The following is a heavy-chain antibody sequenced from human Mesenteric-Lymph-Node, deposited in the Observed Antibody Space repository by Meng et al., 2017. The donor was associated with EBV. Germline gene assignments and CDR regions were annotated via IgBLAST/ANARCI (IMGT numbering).Heavy chain of an antibody. CDR2: IDPTGNT. CDR3: SIWDTGALQNY. CDR1: GASFSGHY. D-gene: IGHD5-18*01. V-gene: IGHV4-34*01. J-gene: IGHJ4*02. Sequence: NLREWGAGMLNPSETLSLPCAAYGASFSGHYGGWMRQPPGKGLEWIGEIDPTGNTKYIPSLKSRVTISLDTSRNQLSLKLTSVTAADTAVYYCSIWDTGALQNYWGPGTLVTVSS.